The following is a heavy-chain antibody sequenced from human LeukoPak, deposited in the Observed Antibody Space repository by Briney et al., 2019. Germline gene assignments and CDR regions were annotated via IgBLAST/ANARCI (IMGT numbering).Heavy chain of an antibody. CDR1: GGSISSGSYY. J-gene: IGHJ4*02. D-gene: IGHD6-19*01. V-gene: IGHV4-61*02. Sequence: PSETLSLTCTVSGGSISSGSYYWSWIRQPAGKGLEWIGRIYTSGSTNYNPSLKSRVTISVDTSKNQFSLKLSSVTAADTAVYYCARHIWSGWYPNYFDYWGQGTLVTVSS. CDR3: ARHIWSGWYPNYFDY. CDR2: IYTSGST.